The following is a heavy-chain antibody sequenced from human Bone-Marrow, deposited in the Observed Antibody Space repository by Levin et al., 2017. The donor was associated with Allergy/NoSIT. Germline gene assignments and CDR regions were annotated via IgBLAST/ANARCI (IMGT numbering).Heavy chain of an antibody. CDR1: GFTFNKFA. V-gene: IGHV3-23*01. D-gene: IGHD3-3*01. CDR3: AKDGNYDFWSGYSSVRSFGLDV. J-gene: IGHJ6*02. Sequence: GESLKISCAASGFTFNKFAMTWVRQAPGKGLEWVSVISGSGITTYYADSVKGRFTISRDNSHNTVYLQIHSLRAEDAAVYYCAKDGNYDFWSGYSSVRSFGLDVWGQGTTVTVS. CDR2: ISGSGITT.